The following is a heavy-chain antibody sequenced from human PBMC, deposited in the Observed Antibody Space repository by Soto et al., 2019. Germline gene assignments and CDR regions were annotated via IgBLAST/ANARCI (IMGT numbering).Heavy chain of an antibody. CDR2: LNPTGGST. CDR3: AREVVVVPGHHSTSYHGMDV. V-gene: IGHV1-46*01. CDR1: GYPFTSYY. Sequence: ASVKVSCKASGYPFTSYYMHWLRQAPGQGREWMGVLNPTGGSTTYAQNFQGRVTMTRDTSTSTVYVELSSLRSGDTAVYYCAREVVVVPGHHSTSYHGMDVWGQGTTVTVSS. D-gene: IGHD2-2*01. J-gene: IGHJ6*02.